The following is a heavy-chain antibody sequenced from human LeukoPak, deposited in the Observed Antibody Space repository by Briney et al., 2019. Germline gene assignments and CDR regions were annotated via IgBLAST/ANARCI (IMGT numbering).Heavy chain of an antibody. J-gene: IGHJ6*03. D-gene: IGHD3-3*01. CDR2: IYHSGST. Sequence: SQTLSLTCTVSGGSISSGGYYWSWIRQPPGKGLEWIGYIYHSGSTYYNPSLKSRVTISVDTSKNQFSLKLSSVTAADTAVYYCAIHELSDFWSGYSSGYYMDVWGKGTTVTASS. V-gene: IGHV4-30-2*01. CDR1: GGSISSGGYY. CDR3: AIHELSDFWSGYSSGYYMDV.